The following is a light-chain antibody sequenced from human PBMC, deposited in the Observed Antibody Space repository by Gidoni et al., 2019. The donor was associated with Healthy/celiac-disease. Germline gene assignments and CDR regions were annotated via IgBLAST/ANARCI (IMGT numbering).Light chain of an antibody. CDR3: QVWDSSSDHVV. CDR2: YDS. Sequence: SYVLTQPPSVSVAPGKTARITCGGNNIGSNSVHWYQQKPGQAPVLVIYYDSDRPSGIPERFSGSNSGNTATLTISRVEAGEEADYYCQVWDSSSDHVVFGGGTKLTVL. J-gene: IGLJ2*01. CDR1: NIGSNS. V-gene: IGLV3-21*04.